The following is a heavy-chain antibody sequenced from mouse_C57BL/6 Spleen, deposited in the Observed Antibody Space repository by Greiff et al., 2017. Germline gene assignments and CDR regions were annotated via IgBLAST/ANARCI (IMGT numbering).Heavy chain of an antibody. Sequence: VQLQQPGAEFVKPGASVKLSCKASGYTFPSYWMHWVKQRPGRGLEWVGRIDPKRGGTKYNEKCKSKATLTVDKPTSTAYMQLSSLTSEDSPFYYCARIDYYDLYFDFWGTGTTVTVSS. CDR3: ARIDYYDLYFDF. CDR1: GYTFPSYW. CDR2: IDPKRGGT. D-gene: IGHD1-1*01. J-gene: IGHJ1*03. V-gene: IGHV1-72*01.